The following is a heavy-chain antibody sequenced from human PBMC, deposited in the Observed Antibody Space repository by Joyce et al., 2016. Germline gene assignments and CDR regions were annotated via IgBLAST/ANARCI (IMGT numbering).Heavy chain of an antibody. D-gene: IGHD6-19*01. V-gene: IGHV1-2*02. J-gene: IGHJ4*02. CDR3: ARGPSGGPFDY. CDR2: INPKRGGT. CDR1: GYTFTGYY. Sequence: QVQLVQSGAEVKKPGASVKVSCKASGYTFTGYYIHWLRQAPGQGRDWKGWINPKRGGTDHAQKFQGRVTMTRNTSISTVYMEVSRRRSDDTAVYYCARGPSGGPFDYWGQGTLVTDSS.